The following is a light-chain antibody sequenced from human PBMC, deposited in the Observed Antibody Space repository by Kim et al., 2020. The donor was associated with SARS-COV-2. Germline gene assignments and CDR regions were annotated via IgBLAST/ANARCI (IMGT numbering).Light chain of an antibody. J-gene: IGKJ4*01. CDR1: QSVHNY. V-gene: IGKV1-39*01. CDR2: AAS. Sequence: IQMTQSPSSLSASVGDRVTITCRASQSVHNYLNWYQQKPGKAPKLLIFAASGLLSGVPSRFSGSGSGIDFTLTINSLQPEDFASYYCKQTYDFSPTFGGGTKVDIK. CDR3: KQTYDFSPT.